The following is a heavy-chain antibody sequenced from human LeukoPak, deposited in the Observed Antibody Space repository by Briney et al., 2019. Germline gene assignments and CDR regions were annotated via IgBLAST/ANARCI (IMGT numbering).Heavy chain of an antibody. D-gene: IGHD3-3*01. CDR1: GYTFTGYY. Sequence: ASVKVSCKASGYTFTGYYMHWVRQAPGQGLEWMGWINPNSGGTNYAQKFQGWVTMTRDTSISTAYMELSRLRSEDTAVYYCATSGPYDFWSGYSSRYWGQGTLVTVSP. CDR3: ATSGPYDFWSGYSSRY. V-gene: IGHV1-2*04. J-gene: IGHJ4*02. CDR2: INPNSGGT.